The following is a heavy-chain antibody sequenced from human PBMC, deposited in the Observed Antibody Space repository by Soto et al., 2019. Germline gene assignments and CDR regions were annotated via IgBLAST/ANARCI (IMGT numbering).Heavy chain of an antibody. J-gene: IGHJ6*02. V-gene: IGHV3-30*18. Sequence: GGSLRLSCAASGFTFSSYGMHWVRQAPGKGLEWVAVISYDGSNKYYADTVKGRFTISRDNSKNTLYLQMNSLRAEDTVVYYCAKVLFEIAAALHYYYYGMDVWGQGTTVTVSS. CDR2: ISYDGSNK. D-gene: IGHD6-13*01. CDR1: GFTFSSYG. CDR3: AKVLFEIAAALHYYYYGMDV.